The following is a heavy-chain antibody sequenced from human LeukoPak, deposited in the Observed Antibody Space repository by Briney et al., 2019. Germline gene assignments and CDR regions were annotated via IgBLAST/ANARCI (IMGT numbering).Heavy chain of an antibody. Sequence: GGSLRLSCAASGFTFSSYDMHWVRQATGKGLEWVSAIGIAGDTYYPGSVKGRFTISRENAKNSFYLQMNSLRAGDTAVYYCARGEVDSSGYWGDDAFDIWGQGTMVIVSS. CDR3: ARGEVDSSGYWGDDAFDI. CDR2: IGIAGDT. D-gene: IGHD3-22*01. V-gene: IGHV3-13*01. CDR1: GFTFSSYD. J-gene: IGHJ3*02.